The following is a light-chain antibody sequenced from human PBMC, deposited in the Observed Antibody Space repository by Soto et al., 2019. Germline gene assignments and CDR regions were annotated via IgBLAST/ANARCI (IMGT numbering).Light chain of an antibody. J-gene: IGKJ2*01. V-gene: IGKV3-11*01. Sequence: EIVLTQSPATLSLSPGERATLSCRASQSVSSYLAWYQQKPGQAPRLLSYDASNRATGIPARFSGSRSGTAFTPTITIPVPEDFAVYYCQQRSNWPLYTFGQGTKLEIK. CDR1: QSVSSY. CDR2: DAS. CDR3: QQRSNWPLYT.